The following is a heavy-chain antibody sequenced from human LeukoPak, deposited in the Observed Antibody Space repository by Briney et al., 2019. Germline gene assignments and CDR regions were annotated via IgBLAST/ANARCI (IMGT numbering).Heavy chain of an antibody. CDR2: ISGSGSTK. V-gene: IGHV3-48*01. D-gene: IGHD5-24*01. J-gene: IGHJ2*01. CDR3: ARGVGGYNFRDWYFDL. CDR1: GFTFSSYS. Sequence: PGGSPRLSCAASGFTFSSYSMDWVRQAPGKGLEWVSYISGSGSTKYYADSVKGRFTISRDSAKNSLSLQMNSLRAEDTAVYYCARGVGGYNFRDWYFDLWGRGTLVTVSS.